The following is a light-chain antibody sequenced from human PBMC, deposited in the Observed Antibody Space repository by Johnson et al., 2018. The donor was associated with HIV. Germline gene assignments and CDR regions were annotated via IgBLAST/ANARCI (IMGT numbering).Light chain of an antibody. J-gene: IGLJ1*01. Sequence: QSVLTQPPSVSAAPGQKVIISCSGSSSNIGNNYVSWYQQLPGTAPKLLIYENNKRPSEIPDRFSGSKSGTSATLGITGLQTGDEADYYCGTWDSSLSARVFGTGTKVTVL. V-gene: IGLV1-51*02. CDR1: SSNIGNNY. CDR2: ENN. CDR3: GTWDSSLSARV.